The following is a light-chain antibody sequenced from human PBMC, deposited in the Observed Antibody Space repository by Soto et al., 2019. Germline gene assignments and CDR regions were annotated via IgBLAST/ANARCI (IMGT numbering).Light chain of an antibody. Sequence: EVVLTRSPGTXSXXRXXXXXXXXRASQTVSSNFLAWYQQKPGQAPRLLIFDASTRATGIPDRFTGSGSGTDFTLTISRLEPEDFAVYYCQFYGDPSKTFGQGTKVDIK. CDR1: QTVSSNF. J-gene: IGKJ1*01. V-gene: IGKV3-20*01. CDR2: DAS. CDR3: QFYGDPSKT.